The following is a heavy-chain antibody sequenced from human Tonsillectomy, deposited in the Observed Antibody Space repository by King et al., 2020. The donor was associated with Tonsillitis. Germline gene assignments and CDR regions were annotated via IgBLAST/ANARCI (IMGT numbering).Heavy chain of an antibody. CDR3: ASRLGDYGDYEFRWFDP. CDR2: INHSGST. CDR1: GGSFSGDY. J-gene: IGHJ5*02. D-gene: IGHD4-17*01. V-gene: IGHV4-34*01. Sequence: VQLQQWGAGLLKPSETLSRTCAVYGGSFSGDYCSWIRQPPGKGLEWIGEINHSGSTNYNPSLKSQVTILVDTSKNQFSLKLTSVTAADTAVYYCASRLGDYGDYEFRWFDPWGQGTLVTVSS.